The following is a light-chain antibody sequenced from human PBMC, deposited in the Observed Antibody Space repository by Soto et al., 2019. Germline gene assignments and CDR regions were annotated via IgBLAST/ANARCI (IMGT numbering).Light chain of an antibody. Sequence: DIQRSQSPSSLSASVGYRVTMTCRSSQSIVTYLNWYLQKPGNAPKLLIYAASNLQSGVPSRFSGSGSGTDFTLTISSLQPEDFATYFCQQSYSTPPWTFGQGTKVDI. J-gene: IGKJ1*01. V-gene: IGKV1-39*01. CDR3: QQSYSTPPWT. CDR2: AAS. CDR1: QSIVTY.